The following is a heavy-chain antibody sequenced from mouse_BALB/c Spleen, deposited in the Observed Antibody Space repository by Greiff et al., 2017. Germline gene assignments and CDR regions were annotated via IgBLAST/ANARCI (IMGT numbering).Heavy chain of an antibody. Sequence: QVQLQQSGPELVKPGASVKMSCKASGYTFTSYYIHWVKQRPGQGLEWIGWIYPGDGSTKYNEKFKGKTTLTADKSSSTAYMLLSSLTSEDSAIYFCARGYYSYAMDYWGQGTSVTVSS. CDR2: IYPGDGST. CDR3: ARGYYSYAMDY. J-gene: IGHJ4*01. V-gene: IGHV1S56*01. CDR1: GYTFTSYY. D-gene: IGHD2-3*01.